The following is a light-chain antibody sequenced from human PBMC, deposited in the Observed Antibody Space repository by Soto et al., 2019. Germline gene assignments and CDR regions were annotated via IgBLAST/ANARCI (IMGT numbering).Light chain of an antibody. CDR3: LQHYTYPPT. CDR2: SVS. CDR1: QAIGDH. J-gene: IGKJ4*01. Sequence: DIQMTQSPSALSASVGDTVTVTCRASQAIGDHLAWFQQQPGKVPQRLIYSVSPLHTGAPSRFSGSGSETDFTLTINNLQPEDFTSYFCLQHYTYPPTFGGGT. V-gene: IGKV1-17*03.